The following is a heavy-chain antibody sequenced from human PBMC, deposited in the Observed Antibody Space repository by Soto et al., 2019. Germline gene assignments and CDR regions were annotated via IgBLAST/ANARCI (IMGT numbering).Heavy chain of an antibody. CDR2: IRSKPNNYAT. V-gene: IGHV3-73*01. Sequence: EVQLVESGGGLVQPGGSLKLSCAASGFTFSGCAMHWVRQASGKGLEWLGRIRSKPNNYATEYAASAQGRFTISRDDSKNTAYLEMNSLKTEDTVVYYCTRWAYSYGWYFDYWGQGALVTVSS. CDR1: GFTFSGCA. J-gene: IGHJ4*02. CDR3: TRWAYSYGWYFDY. D-gene: IGHD6-19*01.